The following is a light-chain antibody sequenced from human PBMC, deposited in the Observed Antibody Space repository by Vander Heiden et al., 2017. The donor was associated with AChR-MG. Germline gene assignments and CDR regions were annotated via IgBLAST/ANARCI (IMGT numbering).Light chain of an antibody. J-gene: IGKJ2*01. CDR2: LGS. V-gene: IGKV2-28*01. Sequence: DIVLTQSPLSLPVTPGEPASISCRSSQSLLHSNGYNLLDWYLQKPGQSPQLLIYLGSNRASGVPDRFSGSGSGTDFTLRISRVEAEEVGVYYCMQALQTPYTFGQGTKLEIE. CDR1: QSLLHSNGYNL. CDR3: MQALQTPYT.